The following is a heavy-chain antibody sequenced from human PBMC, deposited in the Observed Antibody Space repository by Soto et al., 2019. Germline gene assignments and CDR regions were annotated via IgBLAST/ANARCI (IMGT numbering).Heavy chain of an antibody. Sequence: PGGSLRLSCAASGFTFSSYEMNWVRQAPGKGLEWVSYISSSGSTIYYADSVKGRFTISRDNAKNSLYLQMNSLRAEDTAVYYCARSSPSGYCSSTSCWVGAFDIWDQGTMVTVSS. CDR1: GFTFSSYE. V-gene: IGHV3-48*03. CDR2: ISSSGSTI. D-gene: IGHD2-2*03. J-gene: IGHJ3*02. CDR3: ARSSPSGYCSSTSCWVGAFDI.